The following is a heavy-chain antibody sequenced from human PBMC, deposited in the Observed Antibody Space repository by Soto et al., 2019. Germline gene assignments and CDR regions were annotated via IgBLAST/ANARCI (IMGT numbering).Heavy chain of an antibody. J-gene: IGHJ4*02. CDR3: AASRRSCGNTSSYNSPFDY. D-gene: IGHD2-2*02. V-gene: IGHV1-2*02. CDR1: GYTFTSYY. CDR2: INPNSGGT. Sequence: SVKCSCSAPGYTFTSYYMRSVRKAPGQGLEWMGWINPNSGGTIYEQKFQGRVTMTRDTSISTAYMELSRVGSDDTAVYYCAASRRSCGNTSSYNSPFDYWGQGTLVTASS.